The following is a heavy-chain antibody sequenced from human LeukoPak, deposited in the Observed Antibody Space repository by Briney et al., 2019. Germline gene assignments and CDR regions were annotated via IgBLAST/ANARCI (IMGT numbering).Heavy chain of an antibody. Sequence: GASVKVSCKASGYTFTGYYMHWVRQAPGQGLEWMGWINPNSGGTNYAQKFQGRVTMTRDTYISTAYMELSRLRSDDTAVYYCARKSTVDTAMVDYWGQGTLVTVSS. CDR1: GYTFTGYY. D-gene: IGHD5-18*01. CDR2: INPNSGGT. CDR3: ARKSTVDTAMVDY. J-gene: IGHJ4*02. V-gene: IGHV1-2*02.